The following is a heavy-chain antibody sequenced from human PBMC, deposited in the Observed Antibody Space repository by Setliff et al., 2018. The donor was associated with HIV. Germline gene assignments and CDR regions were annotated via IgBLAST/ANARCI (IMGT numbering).Heavy chain of an antibody. J-gene: IGHJ4*02. D-gene: IGHD1-26*01. Sequence: SETLSLTCDVSGFSISSRYYWGWIRQPPGKGLEWIGSIAYTGSGYYNSSLKSRVTIPVDTSRNECSLKLTSVTAADTAVYYCAREVRWELPQGFDHWGQGSQVTVSS. CDR3: AREVRWELPQGFDH. CDR2: IAYTGSG. CDR1: GFSISSRYY. V-gene: IGHV4-38-2*01.